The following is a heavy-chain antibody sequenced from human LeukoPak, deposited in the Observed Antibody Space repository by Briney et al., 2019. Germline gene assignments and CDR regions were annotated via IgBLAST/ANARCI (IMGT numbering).Heavy chain of an antibody. CDR2: INPNSGGT. V-gene: IGHV1-2*02. CDR1: GYTFTGYY. D-gene: IGHD5-18*01. J-gene: IGHJ4*02. Sequence: ASVTVSCKASGYTFTGYYMHWVRQAPGQGLEWMGWINPNSGGTNYAQKLQGRVTMTTDTSTSTAYMELSSLRSEDTAVYYCAREQDTAMGYFDYWGQGTLVTVSS. CDR3: AREQDTAMGYFDY.